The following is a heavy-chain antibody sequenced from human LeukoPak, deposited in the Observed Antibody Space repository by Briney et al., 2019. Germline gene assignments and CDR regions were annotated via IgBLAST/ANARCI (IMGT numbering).Heavy chain of an antibody. Sequence: SETLSLTCTVSGGSISSYYWSWIRQHPGKGLEWIGYIYYSGSTYYNPSLKSRVTISVDTSKNQFSLKLSSVTAADTAVYYCARVLVGGDGYYGMDVWGQGTTVTVSS. CDR2: IYYSGST. D-gene: IGHD4-17*01. V-gene: IGHV4-59*06. J-gene: IGHJ6*02. CDR3: ARVLVGGDGYYGMDV. CDR1: GGSISSYY.